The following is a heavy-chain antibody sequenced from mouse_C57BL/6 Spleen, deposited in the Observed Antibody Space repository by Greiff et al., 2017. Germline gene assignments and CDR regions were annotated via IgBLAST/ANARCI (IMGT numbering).Heavy chain of an antibody. CDR1: GYAFTNYL. CDR2: INPGSGGT. J-gene: IGHJ2*01. V-gene: IGHV1-54*01. Sequence: HVQLKQSGAELVRPGTSVKVSCKASGYAFTNYLIEWVKQRPGQGLEWIGVINPGSGGTNYNEKFKGKATLTADKSSSTAYMQLSSLTSEDSAVYFCARWGYEYYFDYWGQGTTLTVSS. D-gene: IGHD2-2*01. CDR3: ARWGYEYYFDY.